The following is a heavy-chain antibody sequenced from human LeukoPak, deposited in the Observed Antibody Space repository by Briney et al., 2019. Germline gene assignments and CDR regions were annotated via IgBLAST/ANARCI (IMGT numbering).Heavy chain of an antibody. J-gene: IGHJ4*02. CDR2: IGGSGDST. CDR3: ARGPSTVAPPSY. CDR1: GFSFSSYA. Sequence: PGGSLRLSCATSGFSFSSYAVGWVRQAPGKGLEWVSTIGGSGDSTYYADSVKGRFTISRDISKNTLYLQMNSLRAEDTAVYYCARGPSTVAPPSYWGQGTLVTVSS. V-gene: IGHV3-23*01. D-gene: IGHD6-19*01.